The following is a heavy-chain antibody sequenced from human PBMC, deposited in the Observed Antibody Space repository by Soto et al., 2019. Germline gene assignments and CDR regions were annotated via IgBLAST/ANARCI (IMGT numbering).Heavy chain of an antibody. V-gene: IGHV1-46*01. CDR1: GYTFINYY. D-gene: IGHD5-12*01. J-gene: IGHJ4*02. Sequence: QVQVVQSGAEVKKPGASVKVSCKASGYTFINYYMHWVRQAPGQVLDWIGRIIPSDGSTNYAQSFQDRVIMTRETSTSTVYMELNSLRSEDSAVYYCARGGPELATIGSFDYWGQGTLVTVSS. CDR3: ARGGPELATIGSFDY. CDR2: IIPSDGST.